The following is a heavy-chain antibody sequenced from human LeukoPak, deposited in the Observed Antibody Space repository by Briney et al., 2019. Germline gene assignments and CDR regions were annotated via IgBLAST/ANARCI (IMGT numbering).Heavy chain of an antibody. CDR2: INPSGGST. CDR3: ARPSFSYSGSYSTHAFDI. CDR1: GYTFTSYY. J-gene: IGHJ3*02. V-gene: IGHV1-46*01. Sequence: ASVKVSCKASGYTFTSYYMHWVRQAPGQGLEWMGIINPSGGSTSYAQKSQGRVTMTRDTSTSTVYMELSSLRSEDTAVYYCARPSFSYSGSYSTHAFDIWGQGTMVTVSS. D-gene: IGHD1-26*01.